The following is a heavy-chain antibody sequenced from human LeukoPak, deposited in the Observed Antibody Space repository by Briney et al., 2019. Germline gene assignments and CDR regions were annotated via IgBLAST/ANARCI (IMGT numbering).Heavy chain of an antibody. V-gene: IGHV3-11*01. CDR1: GFTFSDYY. J-gene: IGHJ6*03. CDR3: ARTRGSYNYYYYYMDV. CDR2: ISSSGSTI. Sequence: GGSLRLSCAASGFTFSDYYMSWIRQAPGKGRECVSYISSSGSTIYYADSVKGRFTISRDNAKNSLYLQMNSLRAEDTAVYYCARTRGSYNYYYYYMDVWGKRTTVTVSS. D-gene: IGHD3-16*01.